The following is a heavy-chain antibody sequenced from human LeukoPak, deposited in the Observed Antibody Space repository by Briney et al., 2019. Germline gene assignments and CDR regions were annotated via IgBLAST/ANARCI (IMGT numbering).Heavy chain of an antibody. Sequence: SETLSLTCTVSGGSISSYYWSWIRQPPGKGLEWVWYIYNSGSTNYNPSLKSRVTISVDTSKNQYCLKLSSVTAADTAVCYSAAEYSSGWAYGDWGQGTLVTVSS. J-gene: IGHJ4*02. CDR2: IYNSGST. CDR1: GGSISSYY. D-gene: IGHD6-19*01. V-gene: IGHV4-59*01. CDR3: AAEYSSGWAYGD.